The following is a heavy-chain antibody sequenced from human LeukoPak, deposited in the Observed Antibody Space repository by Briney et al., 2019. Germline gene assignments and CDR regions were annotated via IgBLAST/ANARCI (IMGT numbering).Heavy chain of an antibody. V-gene: IGHV1-18*01. CDR1: GYTFTSYG. CDR3: ARGPYYYDSSGYYPFDY. D-gene: IGHD3-22*01. J-gene: IGHJ4*02. Sequence: ASVKVSCKASGYTFTSYGISWVRQAPGQGLEWMGWISAYNGNTNYAQKFQGRVTITADKSTSTAYMELSSLRSEDTAVYYCARGPYYYDSSGYYPFDYWGQGTLVTVSS. CDR2: ISAYNGNT.